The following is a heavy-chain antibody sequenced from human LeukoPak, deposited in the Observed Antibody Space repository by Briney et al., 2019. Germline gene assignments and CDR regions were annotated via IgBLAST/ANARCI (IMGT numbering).Heavy chain of an antibody. V-gene: IGHV4-4*07. J-gene: IGHJ5*02. CDR3: ARDSARNYDSSGYYYDEGNWFDP. D-gene: IGHD3-22*01. Sequence: NPSETLSLTCTVSGGSISSYYWSWIRQPAGKGLEWIGRIYTSGSTNYNPSLKSRVTMSVDTSKNQFSLKLSSVTAADTAVYYCARDSARNYDSSGYYYDEGNWFDPWGQGTLVTVSS. CDR1: GGSISSYY. CDR2: IYTSGST.